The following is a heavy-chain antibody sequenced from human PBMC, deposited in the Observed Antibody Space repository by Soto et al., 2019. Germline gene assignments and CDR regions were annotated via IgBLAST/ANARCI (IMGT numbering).Heavy chain of an antibody. J-gene: IGHJ3*02. V-gene: IGHV4-34*01. D-gene: IGHD1-1*01. CDR1: GGSFSGYY. Sequence: QVQLQQWGAGLLKPSETLSLTCAVYGGSFSGYYWNWIRQPPGKGLEWIGEINHSGSTNYNPSLKSRVTISVDTSKNQFSLKLSSVTAADTAVYYCARDGGVELDAFDIWGQGTMVTVSS. CDR2: INHSGST. CDR3: ARDGGVELDAFDI.